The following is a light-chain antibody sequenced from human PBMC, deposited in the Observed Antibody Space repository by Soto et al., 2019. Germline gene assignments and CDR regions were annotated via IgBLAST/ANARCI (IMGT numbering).Light chain of an antibody. V-gene: IGKV3-20*01. CDR3: QQYGSSPLVT. CDR2: GAS. J-gene: IGKJ3*01. Sequence: EIVLTQSPGTLSLSPGERATLSCRASQSVSSSYLAWYQQKPGQAPRLLIYGASSRATGIADRFSGSGSGTDFTLTISRLEPEDFAVYYCQQYGSSPLVTFGLGTKVDIK. CDR1: QSVSSSY.